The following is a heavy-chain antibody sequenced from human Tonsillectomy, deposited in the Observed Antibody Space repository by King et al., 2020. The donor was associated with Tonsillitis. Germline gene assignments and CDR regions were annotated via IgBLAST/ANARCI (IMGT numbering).Heavy chain of an antibody. J-gene: IGHJ3*02. Sequence: QMPLQESGPGLVKPSQTLSLTCTVSGGSISSGSYYWSWIRQPAGKGLEWIGRIYTSGSTNYNPSLKSRVTISVDTSKNQFSLKLSSVTAADTAVYYCARDPVLLWFGELSGAFDIWGQGTMVTVSS. CDR2: IYTSGST. CDR1: GGSISSGSYY. CDR3: ARDPVLLWFGELSGAFDI. V-gene: IGHV4-61*02. D-gene: IGHD3-10*01.